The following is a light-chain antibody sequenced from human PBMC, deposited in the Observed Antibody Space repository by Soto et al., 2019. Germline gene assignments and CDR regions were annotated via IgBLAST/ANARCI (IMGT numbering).Light chain of an antibody. CDR3: QQSYSTPPVT. V-gene: IGKV1-39*01. CDR2: AAS. Sequence: DIQMTQSPSSLSASVGDRVTITCRASQSISSYLNWYQQKPGKAPKLLSYAASSLQSGVPSRFSGSGSGTDFTLTISSLQPEDFATYYCQQSYSTPPVTFGQGTKVDIK. J-gene: IGKJ1*01. CDR1: QSISSY.